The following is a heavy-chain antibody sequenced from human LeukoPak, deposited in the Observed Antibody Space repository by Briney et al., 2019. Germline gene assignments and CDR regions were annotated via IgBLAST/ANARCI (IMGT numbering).Heavy chain of an antibody. CDR1: GFTFSSYG. J-gene: IGHJ6*02. V-gene: IGHV3-30*18. Sequence: GGSLRLSCAASGFTFSSYGMHWVRQAPGKGLEWVALISYDGTNEYYSGSVKGRFIISRDNSKKTLYLQMNSLRTEDTAVYHCAKDHSRNAGYYYYYAMDVWGQGTTVTVSS. CDR3: AKDHSRNAGYYYYYAMDV. CDR2: ISYDGTNE.